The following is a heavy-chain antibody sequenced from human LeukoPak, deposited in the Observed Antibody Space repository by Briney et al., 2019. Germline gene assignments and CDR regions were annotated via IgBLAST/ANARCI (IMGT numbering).Heavy chain of an antibody. Sequence: SQTLSLTCAISGDSVSSNSAAWNWIRQSPSRGLEWLGGTYYRSKWYNDYAVSVKSRITINPDTSKNQFSLQLNSVTPEDTAVYYCARGPDYYDSSGYFDYWGQGTLVTVSS. D-gene: IGHD3-22*01. J-gene: IGHJ4*02. CDR1: GDSVSSNSAA. V-gene: IGHV6-1*01. CDR3: ARGPDYYDSSGYFDY. CDR2: TYYRSKWYN.